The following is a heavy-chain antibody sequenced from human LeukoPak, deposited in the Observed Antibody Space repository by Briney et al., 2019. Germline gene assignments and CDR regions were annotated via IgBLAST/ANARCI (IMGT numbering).Heavy chain of an antibody. CDR1: GGSFSGYY. V-gene: IGHV4-34*01. CDR3: ARGRYSSSRSVGPYFDY. Sequence: SETLSLTCAVYGGSFSGYYWSWIRQPPGKGLEWIGEINHSGSTNYNPSLKSRVTISVDTSKNQFSLKLSSVTAADTAVYYCARGRYSSSRSVGPYFDYWGQGTLVTVSS. D-gene: IGHD6-13*01. CDR2: INHSGST. J-gene: IGHJ4*02.